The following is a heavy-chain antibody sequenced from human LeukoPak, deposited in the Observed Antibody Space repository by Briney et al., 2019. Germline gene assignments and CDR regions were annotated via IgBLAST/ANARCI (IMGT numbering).Heavy chain of an antibody. CDR3: ASLPYYYGSGSSF. CDR2: IYYSRST. D-gene: IGHD3-10*01. J-gene: IGHJ4*02. Sequence: SETLSLTCTVSGRSISSSSYYWGWIRQPPGKGLEWIGSIYYSRSTYYNPSLKTRVTISVDTSKNQFSLKLSSVTAADTAVYYCASLPYYYGSGSSFWGPGTLVTVSS. CDR1: GRSISSSSYY. V-gene: IGHV4-39*01.